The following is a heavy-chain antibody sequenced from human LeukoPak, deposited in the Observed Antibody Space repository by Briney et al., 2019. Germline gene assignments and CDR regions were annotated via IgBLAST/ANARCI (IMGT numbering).Heavy chain of an antibody. Sequence: GGSLRLSCVASGFTVTNAWMSWVRQAPGKGPERVGRIKSKSDGGTTDYDAPVKGRFIISREDSKNTLYLQMNSLRSEDTAVYYCTTQGFVGGSRTFFDYRGQGTLVTVSS. J-gene: IGHJ4*02. D-gene: IGHD3-16*01. CDR3: TTQGFVGGSRTFFDY. CDR2: IKSKSDGGTT. V-gene: IGHV3-15*01. CDR1: GFTVTNAW.